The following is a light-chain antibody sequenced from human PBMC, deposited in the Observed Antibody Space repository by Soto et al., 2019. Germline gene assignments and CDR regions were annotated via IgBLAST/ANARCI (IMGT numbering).Light chain of an antibody. J-gene: IGKJ4*01. V-gene: IGKV1-9*01. Sequence: DIEMTPSPPFFPVSVPDRAITIRPASQGISSYLGWYQQKPGKAPERLIYAASNLQSGVPSRFSGSGSGTEFTLTISSLQPEDFATYYCLQHNSYPLTFGGGTKVDIK. CDR1: QGISSY. CDR2: AAS. CDR3: LQHNSYPLT.